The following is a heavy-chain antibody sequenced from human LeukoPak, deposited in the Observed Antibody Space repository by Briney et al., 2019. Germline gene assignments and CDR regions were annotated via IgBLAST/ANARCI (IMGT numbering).Heavy chain of an antibody. CDR3: ARVGSGWYDFDY. CDR2: IYSGSSST. D-gene: IGHD6-19*01. Sequence: GGSLRLSCAASGFTVSSSYMSWVRQAPGKGLEWVSVIYSGSSSTYYTDSVKGRFTISRHNSKNTLYLQMNSLRAEDTAVYYCARVGSGWYDFDYWGQGTLVTVYS. J-gene: IGHJ4*02. CDR1: GFTVSSSY. V-gene: IGHV3-53*04.